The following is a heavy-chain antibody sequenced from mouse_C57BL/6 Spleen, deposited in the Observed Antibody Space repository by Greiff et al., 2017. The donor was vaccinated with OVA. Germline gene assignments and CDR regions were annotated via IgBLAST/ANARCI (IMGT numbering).Heavy chain of an antibody. D-gene: IGHD2-3*01. J-gene: IGHJ1*03. V-gene: IGHV1-39*01. CDR3: AREGLLREYFDV. CDR2: IYPNYGTT. Sequence: EVQLQQSGPELVKPGASVKISCKASGYSFTDYNMNWVKQSNGQGLEWIGVIYPNYGTTSYNQKFKGKATLTVDQSSNTAYMQLTSLTSEDSAVYYFAREGLLREYFDVWGTGTTVTVSS. CDR1: GYSFTDYN.